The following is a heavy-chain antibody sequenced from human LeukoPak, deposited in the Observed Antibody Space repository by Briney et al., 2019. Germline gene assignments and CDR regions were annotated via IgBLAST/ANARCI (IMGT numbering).Heavy chain of an antibody. CDR1: GFTFDDYA. CDR3: AKDKISGVRGALDY. J-gene: IGHJ4*02. V-gene: IGHV3-9*01. CDR2: ISWNSGSI. Sequence: AGGSLRLSCAASGFTFDDYAMHWVRQAPGKGLEWVSGISWNSGSIGYADSVKGRFTISRDNAKNSLYLQMNSLGAEDTAFYYCAKDKISGVRGALDYWGQGTLVTVSS. D-gene: IGHD3-10*01.